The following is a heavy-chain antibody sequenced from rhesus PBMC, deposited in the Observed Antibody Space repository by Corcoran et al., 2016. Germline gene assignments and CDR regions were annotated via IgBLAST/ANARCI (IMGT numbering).Heavy chain of an antibody. CDR3: ARGAGGPAAGSPAIY. CDR2: IYGSTTDP. CDR1: GGSISDTYR. Sequence: QVQLQESGPGVVKPSEALSLTCAVSGGSISDTYRWTWIRQPPGKGLAWIGYIYGSTTDPNYNPSREIRVTIAKDTPTNQFSVKLSSVTPADTAVYYCARGAGGPAAGSPAIYWGLGVLVTVPS. V-gene: IGHV4S10*01. J-gene: IGHJ4*01. D-gene: IGHD6-31*01.